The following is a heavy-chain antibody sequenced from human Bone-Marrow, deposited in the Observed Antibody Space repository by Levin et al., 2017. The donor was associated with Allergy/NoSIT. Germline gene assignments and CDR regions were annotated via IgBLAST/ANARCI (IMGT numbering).Heavy chain of an antibody. CDR2: IYYSGTT. V-gene: IGHV4-39*07. J-gene: IGHJ5*02. CDR3: ARDPGP. CDR1: SGFISSGTHY. D-gene: IGHD3-10*01. Sequence: SETLSLTCNVSSGFISSGTHYWSWIRQPPGKGPEWIGSIYYSGTTYYNPSLKSRLTMSQDASKNQFFLKLRSVTAADTAFYYCARDPGPWDQGTLVIVSS.